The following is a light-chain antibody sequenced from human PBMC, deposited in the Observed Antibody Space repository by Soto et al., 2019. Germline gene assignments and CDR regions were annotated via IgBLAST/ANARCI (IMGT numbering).Light chain of an antibody. CDR1: SGSIANNY. CDR3: QAYDGDFVV. CDR2: ENN. V-gene: IGLV6-57*04. J-gene: IGLJ2*01. Sequence: NFMLTQPHSVSESPGKTLSISCTRSSGSIANNYVQWYQQRPGSAPTTVIYENNQRLSGVPDRFSGSTDGSSNSVSLSISGLEDEDEDDYYCQAYDGDFVVFGGGTKLTVL.